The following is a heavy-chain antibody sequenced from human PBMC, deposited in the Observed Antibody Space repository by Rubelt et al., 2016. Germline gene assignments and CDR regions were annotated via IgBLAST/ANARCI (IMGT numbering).Heavy chain of an antibody. CDR1: GYTFTSYY. D-gene: IGHD3-22*01. CDR3: ARDLNYYDSSYYHGMDV. Sequence: GYTFTSYYMHWVRQAPGQGLEWMGRIIPILGIANYAQKFQGRVTITADKSTSTAYMELSSLRSEDTAVYYCARDLNYYDSSYYHGMDVGGQGTTVTLSS. J-gene: IGHJ6*02. V-gene: IGHV1-69*04. CDR2: IIPILGIA.